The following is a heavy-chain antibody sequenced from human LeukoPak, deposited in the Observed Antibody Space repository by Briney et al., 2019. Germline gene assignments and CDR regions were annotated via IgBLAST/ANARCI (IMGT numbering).Heavy chain of an antibody. V-gene: IGHV3-23*01. J-gene: IGHJ4*02. CDR1: GFTFSSYA. CDR2: ISGSGGST. D-gene: IGHD2-2*01. CDR3: ARADRTSWFDY. Sequence: GGSLRLSCAASGFTFSSYAMSWVRQAPGKGLEWVSAISGSGGSTYYADSVKGRFTISRDNSKNTLYLQMNSVRPEDTAVYYCARADRTSWFDYWGQGTLVTVSS.